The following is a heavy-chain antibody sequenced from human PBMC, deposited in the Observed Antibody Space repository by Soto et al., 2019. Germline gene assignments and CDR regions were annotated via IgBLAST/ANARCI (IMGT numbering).Heavy chain of an antibody. D-gene: IGHD5-18*01. Sequence: QVQLVQSGAEVKKPGASVKVSCKASGYTFSNYGISWVRQAPGQGLEWMGWISAYIGNTNYAQKLQGRVTMTTDTSTSTAYMELRSLRSDDTAVYYCAIEPPSEQLWLHYYGMDVWGQGTTVTVSS. CDR3: AIEPPSEQLWLHYYGMDV. V-gene: IGHV1-18*01. J-gene: IGHJ6*02. CDR2: ISAYIGNT. CDR1: GYTFSNYG.